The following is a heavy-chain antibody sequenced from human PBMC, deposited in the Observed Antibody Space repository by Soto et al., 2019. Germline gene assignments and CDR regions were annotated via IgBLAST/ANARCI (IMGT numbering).Heavy chain of an antibody. Sequence: QVQVVQSGAEVKKPGASVKVSCKASGYTFTSYGISWVRQAPGQGLEWMGWTSTYNGNTNYAQKLQGRVTMTTDTSTSTAYMELRSLRSDDTAVYYCARDLYDFWSGYSADPFDPWGQGTLVTVSS. D-gene: IGHD3-3*01. CDR2: TSTYNGNT. V-gene: IGHV1-18*01. CDR3: ARDLYDFWSGYSADPFDP. J-gene: IGHJ5*02. CDR1: GYTFTSYG.